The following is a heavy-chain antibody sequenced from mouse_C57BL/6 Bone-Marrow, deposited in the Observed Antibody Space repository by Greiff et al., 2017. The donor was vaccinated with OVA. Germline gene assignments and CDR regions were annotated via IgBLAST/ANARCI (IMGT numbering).Heavy chain of an antibody. D-gene: IGHD1-1*01. V-gene: IGHV3-8*01. Sequence: EVKLMESGPGLAKPSQTLSLTCSVTGYSITSDYWNWIRKFPGNKLEYMGYISYSGSTYYNPSLKSRISITRDTSKNQYYLQLNSVTTEDTATYYCARALRYFYWYFDVWGTGTTVTVSS. CDR1: GYSITSDY. CDR3: ARALRYFYWYFDV. CDR2: ISYSGST. J-gene: IGHJ1*03.